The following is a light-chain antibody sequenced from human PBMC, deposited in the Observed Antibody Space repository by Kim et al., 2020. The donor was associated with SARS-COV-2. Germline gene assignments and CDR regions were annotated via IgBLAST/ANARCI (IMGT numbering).Light chain of an antibody. CDR2: AAS. CDR3: QQGNNFPVT. Sequence: DIQMTQSPSSVSASVGVRVTITCRAGQGIASWLAWYQQKPGKAPKLLIYAASSLPSGVPSRFSGSGSGTHFTLTISSLQPEDSGTYYCQQGNNFPVTFGGGTKVDIK. CDR1: QGIASW. V-gene: IGKV1-12*01. J-gene: IGKJ4*01.